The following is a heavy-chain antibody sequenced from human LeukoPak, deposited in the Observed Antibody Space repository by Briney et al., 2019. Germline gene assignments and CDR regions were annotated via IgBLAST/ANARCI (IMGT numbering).Heavy chain of an antibody. V-gene: IGHV3-66*01. D-gene: IGHD2-15*01. CDR2: IYSGGST. J-gene: IGHJ4*02. Sequence: GGSLRLSCAASGFTVSSNYMSWVRQAPGKGLEWVSVIYSGGSTYYADSVKGRFTISRDNSKDTLYLQMNSLRAEDTAVYYCARDQWDCSGGSCYSADYWGQGTLVTVSS. CDR3: ARDQWDCSGGSCYSADY. CDR1: GFTVSSNY.